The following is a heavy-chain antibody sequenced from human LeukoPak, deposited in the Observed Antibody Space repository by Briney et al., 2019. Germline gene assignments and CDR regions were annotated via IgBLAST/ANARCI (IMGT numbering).Heavy chain of an antibody. V-gene: IGHV3-23*01. D-gene: IGHD1-26*01. J-gene: IGHJ4*02. CDR2: ISGKGGDT. CDR1: GFTFS. CDR3: AKGQVSVGASLRFDY. Sequence: GGSLRLSCAASGFTFSKGLEWISAISGKGGDTYYADSVKSRFTISRDNSKNTLYLQMNSLRAEDTAVYYCAKGQVSVGASLRFDYWGQGTLVTVSS.